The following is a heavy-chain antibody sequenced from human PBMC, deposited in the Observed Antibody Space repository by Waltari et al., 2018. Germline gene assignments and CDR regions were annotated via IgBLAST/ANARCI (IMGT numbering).Heavy chain of an antibody. Sequence: QVQLVQSGAEVKKPGASVKVPCKASGYTFSASYLHWVRQAPGQGLEWMGWINANGGATNYAQKFQGRFTFSRDNSKNTLYLQMNSLRADDTAVYYCAKEQWRRDGETYYFDYWGQGTLVTVSS. CDR2: INANGGAT. D-gene: IGHD6-19*01. V-gene: IGHV1-2*02. J-gene: IGHJ4*02. CDR3: AKEQWRRDGETYYFDY. CDR1: GYTFSASY.